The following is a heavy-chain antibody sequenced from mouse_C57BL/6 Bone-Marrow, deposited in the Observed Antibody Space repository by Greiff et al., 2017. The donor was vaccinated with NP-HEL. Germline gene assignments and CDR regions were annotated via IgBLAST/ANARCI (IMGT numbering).Heavy chain of an antibody. D-gene: IGHD1-1*01. CDR2: ISSGGSYT. CDR3: ASRDYGSSWDY. CDR1: GFTFSSYG. Sequence: EVMLVESGGDLVKPGGSLKLSCAASGFTFSSYGMSWVRQTPDKRLEWVATISSGGSYTYYPDSVKGRFSISRDNAKNTLYLQMSSLKSEDTAMYYCASRDYGSSWDYWGQGTLVTVSA. V-gene: IGHV5-6*01. J-gene: IGHJ3*01.